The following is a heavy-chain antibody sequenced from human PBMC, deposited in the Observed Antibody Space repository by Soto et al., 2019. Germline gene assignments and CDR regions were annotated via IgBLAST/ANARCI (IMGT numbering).Heavy chain of an antibody. CDR2: IYSDADK. D-gene: IGHD4-4*01. V-gene: IGHV2-5*02. CDR1: GFSLTASAVG. Sequence: QITLKESGPTLVKPTETLTLTCSFSGFSLTASAVGVGWIRQPPGKALEWLALIYSDADKRSSPSLKNRFTITKDTSKNHVVLTLTNIVPVDTGTYYCAHSLSNFRFFDYWGQGILVTVSS. CDR3: AHSLSNFRFFDY. J-gene: IGHJ4*02.